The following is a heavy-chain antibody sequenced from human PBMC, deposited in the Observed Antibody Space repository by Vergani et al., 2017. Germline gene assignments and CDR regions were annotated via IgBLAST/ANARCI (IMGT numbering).Heavy chain of an antibody. CDR3: ARATPLRGATSWTGDY. J-gene: IGHJ4*02. CDR2: INSDGSST. Sequence: EVQLVESGGGLVQPGGSLRLSCAASGFTFSSYWMHWVRQAPGKGLVWVSRINSDGSSTSYADSVKGRFTISRDNAKNTLYLQMNSLRAEDTAVYFCARATPLRGATSWTGDYWGQGTLVTVSS. V-gene: IGHV3-74*01. CDR1: GFTFSSYW. D-gene: IGHD3/OR15-3a*01.